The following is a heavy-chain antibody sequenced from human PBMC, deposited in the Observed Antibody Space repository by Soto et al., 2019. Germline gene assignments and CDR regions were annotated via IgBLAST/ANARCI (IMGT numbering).Heavy chain of an antibody. CDR2: IYYSGST. CDR3: ARHPLHINWFDP. D-gene: IGHD2-21*01. V-gene: IGHV4-39*01. CDR1: GGSISSSSYY. Sequence: QLQLQESGPGLVKPSETLSLTCTVSGGSISSSSYYWGWIRQPPGKGLEWIGSIYYSGSTYYNPSLKSRVTISVDTSKNQFSLKLSSVTAADTAVYYCARHPLHINWFDPWGQGTLVTVSS. J-gene: IGHJ5*02.